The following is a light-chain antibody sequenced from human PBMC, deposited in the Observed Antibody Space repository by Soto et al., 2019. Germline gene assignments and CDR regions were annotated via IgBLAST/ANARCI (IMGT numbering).Light chain of an antibody. CDR1: SGHSTYV. Sequence: QPVLTQSSSASASLGSSVTLTCTLSSGHSTYVIAWHQQQPGKAPRYLMKLDRSGGYNKGTGVPDRFSGSSSGADRYLTISNLQSEDEAEYYCETWDTNTRVFGTGTKLTVL. CDR3: ETWDTNTRV. CDR2: LDRSGGY. J-gene: IGLJ1*01. V-gene: IGLV4-60*03.